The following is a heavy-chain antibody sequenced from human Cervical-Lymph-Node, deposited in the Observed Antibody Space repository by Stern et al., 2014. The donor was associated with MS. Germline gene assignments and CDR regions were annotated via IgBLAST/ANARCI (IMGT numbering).Heavy chain of an antibody. Sequence: EMQLVESGGGLVQPGGSLRLSCAASGFTFSSYAMNWVRQGPGKGLEWVSGISGSADSTCYADSVKGRFTISRDNSKSTLYLQMNSLRAEDTAVYYCAKGHGDYRPGNYFDYWGQGILVTVSS. J-gene: IGHJ4*02. D-gene: IGHD4-17*01. CDR1: GFTFSSYA. CDR3: AKGHGDYRPGNYFDY. V-gene: IGHV3-23*04. CDR2: ISGSADST.